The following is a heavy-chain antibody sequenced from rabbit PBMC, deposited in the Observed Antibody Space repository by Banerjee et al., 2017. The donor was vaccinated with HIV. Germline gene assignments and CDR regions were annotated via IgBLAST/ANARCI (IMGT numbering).Heavy chain of an antibody. CDR1: GFSFSNYW. D-gene: IGHD2-1*01. Sequence: QEQLVESGGGLVQPEGSLTLTCKASGFSFSNYWICWVRQAPGKGLEWIACIYTGDGDTYYASWAKGRFTISKTSSTVDLKMTSLTAADTATYFCARGTTADYYFDLWGPGTL. CDR3: ARGTTADYYFDL. CDR2: IYTGDGDT. J-gene: IGHJ4*01. V-gene: IGHV1S45*01.